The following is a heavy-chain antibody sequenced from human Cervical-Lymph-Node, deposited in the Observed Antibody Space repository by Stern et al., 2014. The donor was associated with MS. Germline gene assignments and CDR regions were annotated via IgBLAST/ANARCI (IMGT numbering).Heavy chain of an antibody. CDR2: ISYSTYHI. V-gene: IGHV3-21*06. Sequence: EDQLVGSGGGLVKPGGSLRLSCAATGFDFNTSSMNWVRQAPGKGLEWVSSISYSTYHIFYTTSVKGRFTISRDNAKNSLYLQMDSLRAEDTAIYYCARDILERPDYWGQGTLVTVSS. J-gene: IGHJ4*02. CDR3: ARDILERPDY. D-gene: IGHD1-1*01. CDR1: GFDFNTSS.